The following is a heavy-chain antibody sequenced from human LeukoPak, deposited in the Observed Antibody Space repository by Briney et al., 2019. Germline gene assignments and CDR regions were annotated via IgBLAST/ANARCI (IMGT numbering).Heavy chain of an antibody. D-gene: IGHD2-15*01. J-gene: IGHJ4*02. Sequence: SVKVSCKASGGTFSSYAISWVRQAPGQGLEWMGGIIPIFGTANYAQKFQGRVTITADESTSTAYMELSSLRSEDTAVYYCARVGSSRLGYFGYWGQGTLVTVSS. CDR1: GGTFSSYA. CDR3: ARVGSSRLGYFGY. CDR2: IIPIFGTA. V-gene: IGHV1-69*13.